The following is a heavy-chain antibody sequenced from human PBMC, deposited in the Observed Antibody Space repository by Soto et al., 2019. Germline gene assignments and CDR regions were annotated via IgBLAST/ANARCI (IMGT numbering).Heavy chain of an antibody. Sequence: EVQLVESGGGLVQPGGSLRLSCAASGFTFSSYSINWVRQAPGKGLEWFSYITSDSSTISYADSVKGRFTVSRDNAKNSLYLQMNSLRDEDTAVSYCARVGRGVYGMDVWGQGTSVTVSS. CDR2: ITSDSSTI. CDR1: GFTFSSYS. D-gene: IGHD2-8*01. CDR3: ARVGRGVYGMDV. V-gene: IGHV3-48*02. J-gene: IGHJ6*02.